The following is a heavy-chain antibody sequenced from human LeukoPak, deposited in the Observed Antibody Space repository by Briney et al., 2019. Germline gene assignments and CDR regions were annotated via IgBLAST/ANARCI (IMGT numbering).Heavy chain of an antibody. CDR3: ARGRGYSGYSYYFDY. V-gene: IGHV1-18*04. CDR2: IGAYNGNT. J-gene: IGHJ4*02. Sequence: ASVKVSCKASGYTFTCYGISWVRQAPGQGLEWMGWIGAYNGNTNYAQKLQGRVTMTTDTSTSTAYMELRSLRSDDTAVYYCARGRGYSGYSYYFDYWGQGTLVTVSS. D-gene: IGHD5-12*01. CDR1: GYTFTCYG.